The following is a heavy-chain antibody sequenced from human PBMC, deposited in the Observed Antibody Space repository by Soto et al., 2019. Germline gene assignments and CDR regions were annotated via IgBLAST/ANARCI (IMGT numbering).Heavy chain of an antibody. CDR3: PRESGDNWTYEVD. Sequence: QVQVKESGPGLVKPSEPLSLTCTVSGGSITDYSWSWIRQSAGKGLEWLGRISINGNSHYHPSLRSLVTMSIETSKNHFPLNLRSVTAADTVVYYCPRESGDNWTYEVDWGQGTLVTVSS. D-gene: IGHD1-7*01. V-gene: IGHV4-4*07. CDR2: ISINGNS. CDR1: GGSITDYS. J-gene: IGHJ4*02.